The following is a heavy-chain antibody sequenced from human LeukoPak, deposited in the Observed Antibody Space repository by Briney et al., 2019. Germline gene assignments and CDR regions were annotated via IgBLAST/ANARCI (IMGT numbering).Heavy chain of an antibody. Sequence: ASVKVSCKASGYTFTSYAMHWVRQAPGQRLEWMGWINAGNGNTKYSQEFQGRVTITRDTSASTAYMELSSLRAEDTAVYYCARDGAYSYGGGDAFDIWGQGTMVTVSS. J-gene: IGHJ3*02. CDR1: GYTFTSYA. D-gene: IGHD5-18*01. CDR2: INAGNGNT. CDR3: ARDGAYSYGGGDAFDI. V-gene: IGHV1-3*03.